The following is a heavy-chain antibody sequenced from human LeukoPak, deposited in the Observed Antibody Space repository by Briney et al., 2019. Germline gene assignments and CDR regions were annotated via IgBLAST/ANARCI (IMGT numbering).Heavy chain of an antibody. J-gene: IGHJ5*02. CDR3: ARRETRGYSYGPRFDP. D-gene: IGHD5-18*01. Sequence: GASVKVSCKASGYTFTGYYMHWVRQAPGQGLEWMGWINPNSGGTNYAQKFQGRVTMTRDTSISTAYMELSRLRSDDTAVCYCARRETRGYSYGPRFDPWGQGTLVTVSS. V-gene: IGHV1-2*02. CDR2: INPNSGGT. CDR1: GYTFTGYY.